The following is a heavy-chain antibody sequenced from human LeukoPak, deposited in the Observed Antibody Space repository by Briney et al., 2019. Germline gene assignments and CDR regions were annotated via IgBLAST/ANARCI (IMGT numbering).Heavy chain of an antibody. CDR3: ARGGIGAADTLDY. V-gene: IGHV4-4*07. CDR1: DGSISYYF. Sequence: PSETLSLTCTVSDGSISYYFWSWIRQPAGKGLEWIGRVYTSGSTNYNPSLKSRVTMSVDTSKNQFSLKPTSVTAADTAVYYCARGGIGAADTLDYWGQGTLVTVSS. D-gene: IGHD6-13*01. CDR2: VYTSGST. J-gene: IGHJ4*02.